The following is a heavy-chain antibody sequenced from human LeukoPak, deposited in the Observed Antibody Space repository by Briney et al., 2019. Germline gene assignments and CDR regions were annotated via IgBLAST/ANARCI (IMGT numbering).Heavy chain of an antibody. CDR1: GYTFTGYY. D-gene: IGHD6-19*01. CDR2: INPNSGGT. CDR3: ARVSVAGTYYGMDV. Sequence: GASVKVSCKASGYTFTGYYMHWVRQAPGQGLEWMGWINPNSGGTNYAQKFQGWVTMTRDTSISTAYMELSGLRSDDTAVYYRARVSVAGTYYGMDVWGQGTTVTVSS. J-gene: IGHJ6*02. V-gene: IGHV1-2*04.